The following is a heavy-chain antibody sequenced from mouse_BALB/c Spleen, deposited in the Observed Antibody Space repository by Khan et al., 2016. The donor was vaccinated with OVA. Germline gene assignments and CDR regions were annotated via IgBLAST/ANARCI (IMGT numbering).Heavy chain of an antibody. J-gene: IGHJ2*01. CDR1: GYSFTGYF. D-gene: IGHD1-1*01. V-gene: IGHV1-20*02. CDR3: ARIYGSDFDY. Sequence: VQLKQSGPELVKPGASVKISCKASGYSFTGYFMNWVMQSHGKSLEWIGRINPHIGETFYNQKFKGKATLTVDESSSTAHMELRSLASEDSAVYNCARIYGSDFDYWGKGTTLTVSS. CDR2: INPHIGET.